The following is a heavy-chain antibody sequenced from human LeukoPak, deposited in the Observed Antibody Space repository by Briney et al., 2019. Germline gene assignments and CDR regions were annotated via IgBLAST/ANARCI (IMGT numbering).Heavy chain of an antibody. CDR1: GFTFSSYA. CDR2: ISGSGGST. V-gene: IGHV3-23*01. CDR3: VKDQPLSSSSEPDY. Sequence: PGGSLRLSCAASGFTFSSYAMSWVRQAPGKGLEWVSAISGSGGSTYYADSVKGRFTISRDNSKNTLYLQMNSLRAEDTAVYYCVKDQPLSSSSEPDYWGQGTLVTVSS. J-gene: IGHJ4*02. D-gene: IGHD6-6*01.